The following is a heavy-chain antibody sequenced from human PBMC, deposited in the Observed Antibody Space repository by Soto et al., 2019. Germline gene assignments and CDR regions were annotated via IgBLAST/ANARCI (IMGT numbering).Heavy chain of an antibody. V-gene: IGHV5-51*01. D-gene: IGHD1-26*01. J-gene: IGHJ4*02. CDR3: ARQVGAGHFDF. Sequence: PGESLKISCKGSGYSFTSYWIGWVRQMPGKGPEWMTIIYPADSDTRYNPSFQGQVTISADKSINTAYLQWSSLRASDTAMYYCARQVGAGHFDFWGQGTLVTVS. CDR1: GYSFTSYW. CDR2: IYPADSDT.